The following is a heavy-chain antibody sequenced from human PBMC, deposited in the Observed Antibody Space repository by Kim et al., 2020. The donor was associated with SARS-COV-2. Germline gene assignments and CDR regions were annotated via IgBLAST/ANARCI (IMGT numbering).Heavy chain of an antibody. J-gene: IGHJ6*02. V-gene: IGHV4-31*03. Sequence: SETLSLTCTVSGGSISSGGYYWSWIRQHPGKGLEWIGYIYYSGSTYYNPSLKSRVTISVDTSKNQFSLKLSSVTAADTAVYYCARDSNYDFWSGYYGGDYYGMDVWGQGTTVTVSS. CDR3: ARDSNYDFWSGYYGGDYYGMDV. D-gene: IGHD3-3*01. CDR1: GGSISSGGYY. CDR2: IYYSGST.